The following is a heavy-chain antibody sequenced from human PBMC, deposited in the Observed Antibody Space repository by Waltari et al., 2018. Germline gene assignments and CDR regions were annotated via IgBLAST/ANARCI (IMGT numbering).Heavy chain of an antibody. D-gene: IGHD3-3*01. CDR3: ARGGGITIFGVGIGPSSMDV. Sequence: QVQLQESGPGLVKPSETLSLTCTVSGGSISSYYWSWIRQPPGKGLEWIGYIYYRGSTNYNPPLKSRVTISVDTSKNQFSLKLSSVTAADTAVYYCARGGGITIFGVGIGPSSMDVWGKGTTVTVSS. CDR1: GGSISSYY. J-gene: IGHJ6*03. V-gene: IGHV4-59*01. CDR2: IYYRGST.